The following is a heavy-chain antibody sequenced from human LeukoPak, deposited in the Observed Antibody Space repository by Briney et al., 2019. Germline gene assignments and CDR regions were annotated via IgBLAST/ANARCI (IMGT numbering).Heavy chain of an antibody. CDR1: GFTFSSYA. Sequence: GRSLRLSCAASGFTFSSYAMHWVRQAPGKGLERVAVISYDGSNKYYADSAKGRFTISRDNSKNTLYLQMNSLRAEDTAVYYCARAPWYCSGGSCYKYYYYGMDVWGQGTTVTVSS. CDR3: ARAPWYCSGGSCYKYYYYGMDV. V-gene: IGHV3-30-3*01. D-gene: IGHD2-15*01. CDR2: ISYDGSNK. J-gene: IGHJ6*02.